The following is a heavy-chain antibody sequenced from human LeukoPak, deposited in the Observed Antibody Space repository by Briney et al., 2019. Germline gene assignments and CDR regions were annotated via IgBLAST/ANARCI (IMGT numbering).Heavy chain of an antibody. CDR3: ARLDNSYYYYGMDV. J-gene: IGHJ6*02. CDR2: IYYSGST. V-gene: IGHV4-59*08. D-gene: IGHD1-20*01. Sequence: SETLSLTCAVYGGSFSGYYWSWIRQPPGKGLEWIGYIYYSGSTNYNPSLKSRVTISVDTSKNQFSLKLSSVTTADTAVYYCARLDNSYYYYGMDVWGQGTTVTVSS. CDR1: GGSFSGYY.